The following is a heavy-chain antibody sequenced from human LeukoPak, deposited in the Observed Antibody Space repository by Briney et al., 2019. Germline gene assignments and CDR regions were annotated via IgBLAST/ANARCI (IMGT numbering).Heavy chain of an antibody. V-gene: IGHV4-30-4*08. CDR3: ARVYRITVMSGWFDP. Sequence: SQTLSLTCTVSGGSISSGDYYWSWIRQPPGKGLEWIGYIYYSGSTYYNPSLKSRVTISVDTSKNQFSLKLSSVTAADTAVYYCARVYRITVMSGWFDPWGQGTLVTVSS. CDR1: GGSISSGDYY. D-gene: IGHD3-22*01. J-gene: IGHJ5*02. CDR2: IYYSGST.